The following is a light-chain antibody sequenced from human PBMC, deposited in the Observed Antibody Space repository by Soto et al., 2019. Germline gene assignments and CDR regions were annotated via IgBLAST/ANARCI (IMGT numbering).Light chain of an antibody. CDR1: QSVSSY. CDR3: QPRSTTRT. CDR2: DAS. Sequence: EIVLTQSPATLSLSPGERATLSCRASQSVSSYLAWYQQKHGQAPMLLIYDASNRATGIPSRFSGGGSGTYFTLTISRLEPEDVAFYYCQPRSTTRTFGQGTKVEIK. V-gene: IGKV3-11*01. J-gene: IGKJ1*01.